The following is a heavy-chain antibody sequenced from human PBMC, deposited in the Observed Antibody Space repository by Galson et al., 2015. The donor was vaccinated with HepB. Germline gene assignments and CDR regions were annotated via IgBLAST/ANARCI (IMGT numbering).Heavy chain of an antibody. J-gene: IGHJ6*02. D-gene: IGHD3-22*01. CDR3: ARDPPYYYDSSGYPLAYGMDV. CDR1: GYTFTGYY. CDR2: INPNSGGT. Sequence: SVKVSCKASGYTFTGYYMHWVRQAPGQGLEWMGWINPNSGGTNYAQKFQGWVTMTRDTSISTAHMELSRLRSDDTAVYYCARDPPYYYDSSGYPLAYGMDVWGQGTTVTVSS. V-gene: IGHV1-2*04.